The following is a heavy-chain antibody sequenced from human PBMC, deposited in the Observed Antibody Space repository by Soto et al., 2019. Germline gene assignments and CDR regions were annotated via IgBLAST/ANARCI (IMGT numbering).Heavy chain of an antibody. Sequence: GGSLRLSCAASGFTFSSYWMSWVRQAPGKGLEWVANIKQDGSEKYYVDSVKGRFTISRDNAKNSLYLQMNSLRAEDTAVYYCARDGLLAYCGGDCYSDFDYWGQGTLVTVSS. J-gene: IGHJ4*02. CDR1: GFTFSSYW. D-gene: IGHD2-21*01. CDR3: ARDGLLAYCGGDCYSDFDY. CDR2: IKQDGSEK. V-gene: IGHV3-7*01.